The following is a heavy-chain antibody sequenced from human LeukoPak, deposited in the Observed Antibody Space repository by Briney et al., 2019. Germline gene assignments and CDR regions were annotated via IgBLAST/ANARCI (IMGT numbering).Heavy chain of an antibody. CDR2: INPSGGST. J-gene: IGHJ4*02. D-gene: IGHD3-22*01. V-gene: IGHV1-46*01. CDR3: ARRPGPADDGGGYCFDY. CDR1: GYTFTSYY. Sequence: ASLKVSCKASGYTFTSYYLYWVRHAPGQGLEWMGVINPSGGSTTSAQKFQGRVAMTRDTSTSTVYMDLRSLRSEDTAVYYCARRPGPADDGGGYCFDYWGQGTLVTVSS.